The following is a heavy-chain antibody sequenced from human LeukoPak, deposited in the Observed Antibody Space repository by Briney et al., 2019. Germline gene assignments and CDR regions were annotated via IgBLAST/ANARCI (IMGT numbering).Heavy chain of an antibody. J-gene: IGHJ4*02. CDR2: IKSKTDGGTT. CDR1: GFTFSNAW. D-gene: IGHD3-22*01. Sequence: PGGSLRLSCAASGFTFSNAWMSWVRQAPGKGLEWVGRIKSKTDGGTTDYAAPVKGRFTISRDDSKNTLYLQMNSLKTEDTAVYYCTTDQSFPPTYYYDSSGYYTDYWGQGTLVTVSS. CDR3: TTDQSFPPTYYYDSSGYYTDY. V-gene: IGHV3-15*01.